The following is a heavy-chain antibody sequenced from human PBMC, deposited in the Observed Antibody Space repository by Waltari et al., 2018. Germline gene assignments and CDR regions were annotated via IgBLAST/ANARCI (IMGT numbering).Heavy chain of an antibody. Sequence: EVQLVEPGGGLIQPGGSLRLTCAASGFTVSSNYRSWVRQAPGKGLVWVSVIYSGSSTYSADSVKGRFTISRDNSKITLYLQMNSLRAEDTAVYYCARGKGKLDYWGQGTLVTVSS. J-gene: IGHJ4*02. CDR3: ARGKGKLDY. V-gene: IGHV3-53*01. CDR2: IYSGSST. CDR1: GFTVSSNY.